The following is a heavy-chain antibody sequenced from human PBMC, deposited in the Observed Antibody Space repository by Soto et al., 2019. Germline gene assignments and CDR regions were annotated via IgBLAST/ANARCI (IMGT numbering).Heavy chain of an antibody. CDR3: ARLPRGGRPPYGMDV. Sequence: QVQLQESGPGLVKPSETLSLTCTVSGGSVSSYYWTWIRQPPGKGLEWIGYIYYTGSTNYNPSLKSRVTMSVDTSKNQFSLNLSSVTAADTAVYYCARLPRGGRPPYGMDVWGQGTTVTVSS. V-gene: IGHV4-59*02. CDR2: IYYTGST. CDR1: GGSVSSYY. J-gene: IGHJ6*02.